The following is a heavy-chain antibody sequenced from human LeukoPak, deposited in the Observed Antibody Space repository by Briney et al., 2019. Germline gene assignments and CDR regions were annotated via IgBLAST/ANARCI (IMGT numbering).Heavy chain of an antibody. D-gene: IGHD6-19*01. CDR2: ISSSGSTI. V-gene: IGHV3-11*04. Sequence: PGGSLRLSCAASGFTFSDYYMSWIRQAPGKGLEWVSYISSSGSTIYYADSVKGRFTISRDNAKNSLYLQMNSLRAEDTAVYYCARDPLRGIAVAGHEDYWGQGTLVTVSS. CDR1: GFTFSDYY. J-gene: IGHJ4*02. CDR3: ARDPLRGIAVAGHEDY.